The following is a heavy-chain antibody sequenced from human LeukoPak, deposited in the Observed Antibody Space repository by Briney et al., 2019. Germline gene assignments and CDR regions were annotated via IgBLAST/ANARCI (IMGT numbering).Heavy chain of an antibody. V-gene: IGHV4-59*01. D-gene: IGHD2/OR15-2a*01. J-gene: IGHJ4*02. Sequence: SETLSLSCSFCGDSINNYYWTWIRKPPGKGLEWIGYIYNSGSAIYNPSLQSRVTISVDTSKNHFSLKLSSMTAADTAVYYCARRRVLPPAYYFDYWGQGTLVTVSS. CDR2: IYNSGSA. CDR1: GDSINNYY. CDR3: ARRRVLPPAYYFDY.